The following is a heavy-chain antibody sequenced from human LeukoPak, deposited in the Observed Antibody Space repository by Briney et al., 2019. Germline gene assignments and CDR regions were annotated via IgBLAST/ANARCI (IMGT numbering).Heavy chain of an antibody. CDR3: ARDLYSSSWYSHDAFDI. CDR1: GGSINSYY. Sequence: SETLSLTCTVSGGSINSYYWSWIRQPPGKGLEYIGCIYHSGSTNYNPSLKSRVTISVDTSKNQFSLKLSSVTAADTAVYYCARDLYSSSWYSHDAFDIWGQGTMVTVSS. V-gene: IGHV4-59*12. D-gene: IGHD6-13*01. J-gene: IGHJ3*02. CDR2: IYHSGST.